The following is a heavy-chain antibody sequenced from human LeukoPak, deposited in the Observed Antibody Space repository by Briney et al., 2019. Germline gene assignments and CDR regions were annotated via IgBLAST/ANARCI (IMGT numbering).Heavy chain of an antibody. Sequence: MSSETLSHTCAVYGGSFSGYYWSWIRQPPGKGLEWIGEINHSGSTNYNPSLKSRVTISVDTSKNQFSLKLSSVTAADTAVYYCARGAEHWPSTVVVSAIVFDYWGQGTLVTVSS. CDR2: INHSGST. CDR1: GGSFSGYY. V-gene: IGHV4-34*01. D-gene: IGHD2-21*02. J-gene: IGHJ4*02. CDR3: ARGAEHWPSTVVVSAIVFDY.